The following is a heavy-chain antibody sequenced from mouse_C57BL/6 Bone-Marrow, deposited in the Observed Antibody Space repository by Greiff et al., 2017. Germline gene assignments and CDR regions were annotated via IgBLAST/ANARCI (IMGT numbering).Heavy chain of an antibody. CDR3: ARDRGFYSAMGY. J-gene: IGHJ4*01. Sequence: EVNVVESGGGLVKPGGSLKLSCAASGFTFSSYAMSWVRQTPEKRLEWVATISDGGSYTYYPDNVKGRFPISRDNAKNNLYLQMSHLKSEDTAMYYCARDRGFYSAMGYWGQGTLVTVSA. CDR2: ISDGGSYT. CDR1: GFTFSSYA. V-gene: IGHV5-4*01.